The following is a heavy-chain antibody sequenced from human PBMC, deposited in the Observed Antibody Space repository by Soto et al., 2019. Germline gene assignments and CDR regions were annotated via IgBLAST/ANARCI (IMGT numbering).Heavy chain of an antibody. J-gene: IGHJ4*02. CDR2: ISGSGGST. V-gene: IGHV3-23*01. CDR1: GFTFSSYA. D-gene: IGHD1-1*01. Sequence: GGSLRLSCAASGFTFSSYAMSWVRQAPGKGLEWVSAISGSGGSTYYADSVKGRFTISRDNSKNTLYLQMNSLRAEDTAVYYRAKDGRVSWKSGSYFDDWGQGTLVTVSS. CDR3: AKDGRVSWKSGSYFDD.